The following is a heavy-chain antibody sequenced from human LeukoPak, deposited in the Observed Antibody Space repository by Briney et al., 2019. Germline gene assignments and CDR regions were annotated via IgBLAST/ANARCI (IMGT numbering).Heavy chain of an antibody. Sequence: PGGSLRLSRAASGFTFSGYWMSWVRQAPGKGLEWVANIKQDGSEKYYVDSVKGRFTISRDNAKNSLYLQMNSLRAEDTAVYYCAREVGGGDYWGQGTLVTVSS. J-gene: IGHJ4*02. CDR3: AREVGGGDY. CDR2: IKQDGSEK. CDR1: GFTFSGYW. D-gene: IGHD2-2*01. V-gene: IGHV3-7*01.